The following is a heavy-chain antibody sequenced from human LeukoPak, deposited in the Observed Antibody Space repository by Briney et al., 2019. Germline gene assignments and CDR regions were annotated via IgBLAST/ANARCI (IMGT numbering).Heavy chain of an antibody. Sequence: PSETLSLTCTVSGGSISSGDYYWSWIRQPPGQGLEWIGYIYYSGSTYYNPSLKSRVTISVDTSKNQFSLKLSSVTAADTAVYYCARDPDLGDSSGYYYYGMDVWGQGTTVTVSS. CDR1: GGSISSGDYY. V-gene: IGHV4-30-4*01. CDR2: IYYSGST. J-gene: IGHJ6*02. CDR3: ARDPDLGDSSGYYYYGMDV. D-gene: IGHD3-22*01.